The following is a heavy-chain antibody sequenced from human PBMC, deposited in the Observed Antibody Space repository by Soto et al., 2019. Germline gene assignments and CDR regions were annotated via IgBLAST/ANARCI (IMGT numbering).Heavy chain of an antibody. J-gene: IGHJ4*02. CDR2: ISGSGGST. V-gene: IGHV3-23*01. Sequence: GGSLRLSCAASGFTFSSYAMCWVRQAPGKXLEWVSAISGSGGSTYYADSVKGRFTISRDNSKNTLYLQMNSLRAEDTAVYYCAKRYYYDSSGYYYGSFFDYWGQGTLVTVSS. CDR3: AKRYYYDSSGYYYGSFFDY. CDR1: GFTFSSYA. D-gene: IGHD3-22*01.